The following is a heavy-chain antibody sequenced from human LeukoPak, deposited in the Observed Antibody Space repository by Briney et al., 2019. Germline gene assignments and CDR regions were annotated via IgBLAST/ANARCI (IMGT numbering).Heavy chain of an antibody. J-gene: IGHJ4*02. V-gene: IGHV1-18*01. CDR3: ARDRIHGDSPLDY. D-gene: IGHD4-17*01. CDR1: GYTFTSYG. Sequence: ASVKVSCKASGYTFTSYGISWVRQAPGQGLEWMGWISAYNGNTNYAQKFQGRVTMTRDTSTSTVYMELSSLRSEDTAVYYCARDRIHGDSPLDYWGQGTLVTVSS. CDR2: ISAYNGNT.